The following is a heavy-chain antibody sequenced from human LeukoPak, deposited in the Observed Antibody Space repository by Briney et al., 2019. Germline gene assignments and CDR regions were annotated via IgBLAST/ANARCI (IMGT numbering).Heavy chain of an antibody. D-gene: IGHD6-6*01. Sequence: SETLSLTCTVSGGSISSYYWSWIRQPPGKGLEWIGYIYYSGSTNYNPSLKSRVTISVDTDKNQLSLKLSSVTAADSAVYYCARAKQGYSSSSGYYYAMDVWGQGTTVTVSS. J-gene: IGHJ6*02. V-gene: IGHV4-59*01. CDR1: GGSISSYY. CDR2: IYYSGST. CDR3: ARAKQGYSSSSGYYYAMDV.